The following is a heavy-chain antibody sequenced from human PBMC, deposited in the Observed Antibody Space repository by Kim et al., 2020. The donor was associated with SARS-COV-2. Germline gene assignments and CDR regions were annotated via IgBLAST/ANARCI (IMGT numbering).Heavy chain of an antibody. Sequence: SVKVSCKASGGTFSSYTISWVRLAPGQGLEWMGRIIPILGIANYAQKFQGRVTITADKSTSTAYMELSSLRSEDTAVYYCAREGLGGMVRGVIPDYWGQGTLVTVSS. CDR3: AREGLGGMVRGVIPDY. CDR1: GGTFSSYT. CDR2: IIPILGIA. J-gene: IGHJ4*02. D-gene: IGHD3-10*01. V-gene: IGHV1-69*04.